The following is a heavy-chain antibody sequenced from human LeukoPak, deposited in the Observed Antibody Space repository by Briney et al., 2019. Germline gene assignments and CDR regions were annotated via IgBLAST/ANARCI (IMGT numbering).Heavy chain of an antibody. CDR3: ARVGSIAAAGTPDY. V-gene: IGHV3-7*04. Sequence: GGSLRLSCAASGFTFSSYWMSWVRQAPGKGLEWVANIKQDGSEKYYVDSVKGRFTISRDNAKNSLYLQMNSLRAEDTAVYYCARVGSIAAAGTPDYWGQGTLVTVSS. J-gene: IGHJ4*02. CDR2: IKQDGSEK. D-gene: IGHD6-13*01. CDR1: GFTFSSYW.